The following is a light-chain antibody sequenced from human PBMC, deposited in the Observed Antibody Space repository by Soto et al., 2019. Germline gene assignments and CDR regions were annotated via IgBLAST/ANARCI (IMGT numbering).Light chain of an antibody. V-gene: IGLV2-23*01. Sequence: QSALTQPASVSGSPGQSITISCTGTSSDVGSYNLVSWYQQHPGKAPKLMIYEGSKRPSGVSNRFSGSKSGNTASLTISGLHAEDDADYYCCSYAGSRVFGGGTKVTVL. J-gene: IGLJ3*02. CDR2: EGS. CDR1: SSDVGSYNL. CDR3: CSYAGSRV.